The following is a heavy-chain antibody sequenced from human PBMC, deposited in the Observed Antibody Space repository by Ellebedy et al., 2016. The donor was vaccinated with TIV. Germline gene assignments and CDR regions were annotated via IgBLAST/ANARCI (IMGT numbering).Heavy chain of an antibody. CDR2: ISSSGSTI. Sequence: GESLKISCAASGFPFSSYDMNWVRQAPGKGLEWVSYISSSGSTIYYADSVKGRFTISRDNAKNSLYLQMNSLRAEDTAVYYCARDWHGLDYWGQGTLVTVSS. V-gene: IGHV3-48*03. CDR1: GFPFSSYD. J-gene: IGHJ4*02. CDR3: ARDWHGLDY.